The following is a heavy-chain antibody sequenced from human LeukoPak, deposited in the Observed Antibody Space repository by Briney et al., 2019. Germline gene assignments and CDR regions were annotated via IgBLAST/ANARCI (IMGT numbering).Heavy chain of an antibody. CDR2: ISDTGKTT. D-gene: IGHD4/OR15-4a*01. CDR1: GFAFSNRA. V-gene: IGHV3-23*01. J-gene: IGHJ5*02. CDR3: ARGGAYDYGVLDA. Sequence: GGSLRLSCAASGFAFSNRAMSWVRQAPGEGLQWVSTISDTGKTTFYRDSVRGRFTISRDISNNTLYLQMGGLRADDTAIYFCARGGAYDYGVLDAWGQGTLVTVSS.